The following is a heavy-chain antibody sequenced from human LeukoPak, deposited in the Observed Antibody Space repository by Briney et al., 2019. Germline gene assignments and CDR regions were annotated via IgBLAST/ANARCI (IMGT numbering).Heavy chain of an antibody. Sequence: GGSLRLSCAVSGFTFSSYAMSWVRQAPGKGLEWVSAISGSGGSTYYADSVKGRFTISRDNSKNTLYLQMNSLRAEDTAVYYCAKTYYYDSSGYPSYFDYWGQGTLVTVSS. D-gene: IGHD3-22*01. CDR1: GFTFSSYA. CDR3: AKTYYYDSSGYPSYFDY. V-gene: IGHV3-23*01. CDR2: ISGSGGST. J-gene: IGHJ4*02.